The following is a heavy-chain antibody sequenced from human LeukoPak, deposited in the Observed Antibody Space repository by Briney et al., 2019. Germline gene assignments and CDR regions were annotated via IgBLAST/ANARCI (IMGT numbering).Heavy chain of an antibody. J-gene: IGHJ3*02. CDR3: ARKLSWEPDAFDI. Sequence: GASVKASCKASGGTFSSYAISWVRQAPGQGLEWMGGIIPIFGTANYAQKFQGRVTITADESTSTAYMELSSLRSEDTAVYYCARKLSWEPDAFDIWGQGTMVTVSS. D-gene: IGHD1-26*01. CDR2: IIPIFGTA. V-gene: IGHV1-69*13. CDR1: GGTFSSYA.